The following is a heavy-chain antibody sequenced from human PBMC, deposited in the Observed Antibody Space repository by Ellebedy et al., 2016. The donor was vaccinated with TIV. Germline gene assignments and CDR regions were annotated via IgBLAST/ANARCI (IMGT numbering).Heavy chain of an antibody. V-gene: IGHV4-59*01. CDR3: ARGYCSSTSCYRDMDV. J-gene: IGHJ6*02. Sequence: GSLRLXXTVSGGSISSYYWSWIRQPPGKGLEWIGYIYYSGSTNYNPSLKSRVTISVDTSKNQFSLKLSSVTAADTAVYYCARGYCSSTSCYRDMDVWGQGTTVTVSS. CDR2: IYYSGST. CDR1: GGSISSYY. D-gene: IGHD2-2*01.